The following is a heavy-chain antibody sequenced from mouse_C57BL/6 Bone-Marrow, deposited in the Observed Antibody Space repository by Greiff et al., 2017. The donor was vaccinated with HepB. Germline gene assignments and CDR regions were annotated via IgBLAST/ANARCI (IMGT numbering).Heavy chain of an antibody. CDR1: GYSFTGYY. D-gene: IGHD2-5*01. V-gene: IGHV1-42*01. CDR2: INPSTGGT. J-gene: IGHJ3*01. Sequence: VQLQQSGPELVKPGASVKISCKASGYSFTGYYMNWVKQSPEKSLEWIGEINPSTGGTTYNQKFKAKATLTVDKSSSTAYMQLKSLTSEDSAVYYCAYYSNPNPFAYWGQGTLVTVSA. CDR3: AYYSNPNPFAY.